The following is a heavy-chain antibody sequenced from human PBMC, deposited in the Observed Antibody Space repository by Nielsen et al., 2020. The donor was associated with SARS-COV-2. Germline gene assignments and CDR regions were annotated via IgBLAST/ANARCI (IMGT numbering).Heavy chain of an antibody. J-gene: IGHJ3*02. D-gene: IGHD3-22*01. V-gene: IGHV3-9*01. CDR2: ISWNSGSI. CDR3: AKWPSVYYYDSSGIPSDDAFDI. Sequence: GGSLRLSCAASGFTFDDYAMHWVRQAPGKGLEWVSGISWNSGSIGYADSVKGRFTISRDNSKNTLYLQMNSLRAEDTAVYYCAKWPSVYYYDSSGIPSDDAFDIWDQGTMVTVSS. CDR1: GFTFDDYA.